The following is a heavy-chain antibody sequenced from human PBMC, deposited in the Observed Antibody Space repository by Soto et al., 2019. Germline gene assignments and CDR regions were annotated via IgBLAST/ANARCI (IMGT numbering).Heavy chain of an antibody. CDR2: IYYSGST. D-gene: IGHD3-10*01. CDR3: ARTAITMVRGVQYYFDY. V-gene: IGHV4-59*08. CDR1: GGSIGSYY. J-gene: IGHJ4*02. Sequence: SETLSLTCTVSGGSIGSYYGSWIRQPPGKGLEWIGYIYYSGSTNYNPSLKSRVTISVDTSKNQFSLKLSSVTAADTAVYYCARTAITMVRGVQYYFDYWGQGTPVTVSS.